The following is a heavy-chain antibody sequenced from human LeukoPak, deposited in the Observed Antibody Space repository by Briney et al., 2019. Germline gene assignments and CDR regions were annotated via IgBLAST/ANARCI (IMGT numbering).Heavy chain of an antibody. CDR1: GYTFTSYG. J-gene: IGHJ4*02. D-gene: IGHD3-16*02. Sequence: GASVKVSCTASGYTFTSYGISWVRQAPRQGLEWMGWISAYNGNTNYAQKLQGRVTMTTDTSTSTAYMELRSLRSDDTAVYYCAREKTFGGVIVIDYWGQGTLVTVSS. CDR3: AREKTFGGVIVIDY. V-gene: IGHV1-18*01. CDR2: ISAYNGNT.